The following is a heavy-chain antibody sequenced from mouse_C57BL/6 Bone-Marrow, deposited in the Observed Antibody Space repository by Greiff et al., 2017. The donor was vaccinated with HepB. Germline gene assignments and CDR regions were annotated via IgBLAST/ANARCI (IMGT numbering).Heavy chain of an antibody. J-gene: IGHJ2*01. D-gene: IGHD1-1*01. CDR3: GRRRRYAYFDC. Sequence: QVQLQQPGAELVMPGASVKLSCKASGYTFTSYWMHWVKQRPGQGLEWIGEIDPSDSYTNYNQKFKGKSTLTVDKSSSPAYMQLSSRTSVHSAVYYCGRRRRYAYFDCWVAGTTLAVSS. V-gene: IGHV1-69*01. CDR2: IDPSDSYT. CDR1: GYTFTSYW.